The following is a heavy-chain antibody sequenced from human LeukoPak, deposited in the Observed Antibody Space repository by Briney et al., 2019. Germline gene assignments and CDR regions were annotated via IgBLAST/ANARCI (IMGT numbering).Heavy chain of an antibody. Sequence: SETLSLPCTVSGGSLSSSSYYWGWIRQPPGKGLEWIGEINHSGSTNYNPSLKSRVTISVDTSKNQFSLKLSSVTAADTAVYYCARGYYTLTVHYWGQGTLVTVSS. V-gene: IGHV4-39*07. D-gene: IGHD3-3*01. CDR1: GGSLSSSSYY. CDR2: INHSGST. J-gene: IGHJ4*02. CDR3: ARGYYTLTVHY.